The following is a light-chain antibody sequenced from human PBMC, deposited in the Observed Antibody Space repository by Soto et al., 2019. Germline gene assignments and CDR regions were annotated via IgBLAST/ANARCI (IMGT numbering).Light chain of an antibody. CDR2: NIN. J-gene: IGLJ1*01. CDR3: AAYDDSLDGQV. V-gene: IGLV1-44*01. CDR1: SSNIGSNS. Sequence: QSALTQIHSVSGTPWQRVTISCSGGSSNIGSNSVHWYQQLPGSAPKLLIYNINERPSGVPDRFSGSKSGTSAFLAISGLQSEDEADYYCAAYDDSLDGQVFGTGTKVTVL.